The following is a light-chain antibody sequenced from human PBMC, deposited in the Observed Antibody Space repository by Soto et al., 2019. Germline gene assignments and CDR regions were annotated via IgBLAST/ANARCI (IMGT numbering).Light chain of an antibody. CDR3: QQYETFSGT. CDR2: GAS. J-gene: IGKJ1*01. V-gene: IGKV3-15*01. Sequence: PGERVTLSCRASQDIRSSLAWYQQKPGQAPRLLIYGASIRATGIPARFSGSGSGTKFTLTIASLQPDDFATYYCQQYETFSGTFGPGTKVDIK. CDR1: QDIRSS.